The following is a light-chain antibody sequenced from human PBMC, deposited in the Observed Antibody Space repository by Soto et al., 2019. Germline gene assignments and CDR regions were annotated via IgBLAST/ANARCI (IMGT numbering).Light chain of an antibody. CDR3: QVWDSSSDLYV. J-gene: IGLJ1*01. Sequence: SYELTQPPSVSVAPGKTARITCGGNNIGSKSVHWYQQKPGQAPVLVIYYDSDRPSGIPERFSGSNSGNTATLTISRVEAGDGADYYCQVWDSSSDLYVFGTGTKVTVL. CDR2: YDS. V-gene: IGLV3-21*04. CDR1: NIGSKS.